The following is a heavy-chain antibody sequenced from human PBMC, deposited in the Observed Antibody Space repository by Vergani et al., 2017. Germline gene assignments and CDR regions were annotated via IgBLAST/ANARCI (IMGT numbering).Heavy chain of an antibody. CDR1: GFNVGHYW. J-gene: IGHJ4*02. CDR2: IKEDGTEK. CDR3: AREGVPRCCIVGAPDF. D-gene: IGHD1-26*01. V-gene: IGHV3-7*01. Sequence: EVHLVESGGDFVQPGGSLTLSCAASGFNVGHYWMSWVRQAPGKGLEWVANIKEDGTEKYYLDSVKGRFTISRDIAENSIYLEMNSLRVEDTAVYYCAREGVPRCCIVGAPDFWGQGTQVTVSS.